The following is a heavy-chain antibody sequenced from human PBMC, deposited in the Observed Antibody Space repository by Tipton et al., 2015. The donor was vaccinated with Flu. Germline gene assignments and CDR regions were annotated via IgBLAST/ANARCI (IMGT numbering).Heavy chain of an antibody. D-gene: IGHD3-16*01. J-gene: IGHJ4*02. CDR3: AGSNHDYLWGSYTPPNRFDF. Sequence: SLRLSCAASGFTFSSSWMSWVRQAPGKGLEWVANIKQDGSDKYYVDSVKGRFTISRDNAKNSLYLQINSLRVEDTAVYYCAGSNHDYLWGSYTPPNRFDFWGQGTLVTVSS. CDR1: GFTFSSSW. CDR2: IKQDGSDK. V-gene: IGHV3-7*01.